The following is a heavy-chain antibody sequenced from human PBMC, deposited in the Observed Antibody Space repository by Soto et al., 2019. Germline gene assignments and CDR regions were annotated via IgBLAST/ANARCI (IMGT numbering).Heavy chain of an antibody. V-gene: IGHV5-51*01. Sequence: LGEYLNLFCPASGYNFAPYWIAWVRQLTGKGLEYMGIIYPGNSDARYSPSFQGQVTFSADKSISTAYLHWSSLKASDTAMYYCARHGFYGDYASNYFDPWGQGTLVTVSS. D-gene: IGHD4-17*01. CDR2: IYPGNSDA. CDR1: GYNFAPYW. CDR3: ARHGFYGDYASNYFDP. J-gene: IGHJ5*02.